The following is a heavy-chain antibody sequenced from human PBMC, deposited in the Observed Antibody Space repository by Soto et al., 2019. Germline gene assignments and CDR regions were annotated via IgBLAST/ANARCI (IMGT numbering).Heavy chain of an antibody. V-gene: IGHV1-69*02. CDR1: GGTFSSYT. D-gene: IGHD3-22*01. CDR3: ARVGYYDSSGYTPSDY. CDR2: IIPILGIA. J-gene: IGHJ4*02. Sequence: QVQLVQSGAEVKKPGSSVKVSCKASGGTFSSYTISWVRQAPGQGHVWMGRIIPILGIANYAQKFQGRVTITADKSTSTAYMELSSLRSEHTAVYYCARVGYYDSSGYTPSDYSGQGTLVTVSS.